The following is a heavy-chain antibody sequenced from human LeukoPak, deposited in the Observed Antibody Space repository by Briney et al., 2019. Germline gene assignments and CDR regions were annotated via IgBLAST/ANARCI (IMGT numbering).Heavy chain of an antibody. V-gene: IGHV3-33*01. CDR2: IWYDGSNK. CDR1: GFTFSSYG. CDR3: ARGREVLGDLSSLYFDY. D-gene: IGHD3-10*01. Sequence: AGGSLRLSCAASGFTFSSYGIHWVRQAPGKGLEWVAVIWYDGSNKYYADSVKGRFTISRDNCKNTVYLQMNSLRGEGTAVYYCARGREVLGDLSSLYFDYWGQGTLVTVSS. J-gene: IGHJ4*02.